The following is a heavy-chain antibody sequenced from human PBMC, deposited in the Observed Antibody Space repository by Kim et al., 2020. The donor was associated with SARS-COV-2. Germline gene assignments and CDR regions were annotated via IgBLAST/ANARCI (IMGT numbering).Heavy chain of an antibody. Sequence: GGSLRLSCEASGITVSSNYMRWVRQAPGKGLEWVSDIYSDGSTSYAASSKERFSIFSRNSTNNTFLLQNNRRTDDTTVDYCAGNETGGLVRGVDALVIW. J-gene: IGHJ3*02. CDR1: GITVSSNY. D-gene: IGHD3-10*01. CDR2: IYSDGST. V-gene: IGHV3-53*01. CDR3: AGNETGGLVRGVDALVI.